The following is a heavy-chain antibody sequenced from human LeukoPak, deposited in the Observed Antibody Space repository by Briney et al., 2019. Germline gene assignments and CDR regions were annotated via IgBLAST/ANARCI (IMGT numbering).Heavy chain of an antibody. CDR3: ARDRYYDSSGYYGY. V-gene: IGHV3-74*01. D-gene: IGHD3-22*01. CDR2: INSDGSST. CDR1: GFTFSSYW. J-gene: IGHJ4*02. Sequence: GGSLRLSCAASGFTFSSYWMHWVRQAPGKGLVWVSRINSDGSSTSYADSVKDRFTISRDNAKNTLYLQLNSLRAEDTAVYYCARDRYYDSSGYYGYWGQGTLVTVSS.